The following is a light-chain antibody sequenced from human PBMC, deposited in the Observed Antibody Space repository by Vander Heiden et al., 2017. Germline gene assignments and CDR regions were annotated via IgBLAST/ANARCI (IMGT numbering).Light chain of an antibody. CDR1: QSVSSN. Sequence: EIVMTQSPATLSASPGERATLSCRASQSVSSNLAWYQQKPGQAPRLRIYGASTGATGIPARFSGSGSGTEFTLTISSLQSEDFAVYYCQQYNNWPPYTFGQGTKLEIK. J-gene: IGKJ2*01. CDR2: GAS. CDR3: QQYNNWPPYT. V-gene: IGKV3-15*01.